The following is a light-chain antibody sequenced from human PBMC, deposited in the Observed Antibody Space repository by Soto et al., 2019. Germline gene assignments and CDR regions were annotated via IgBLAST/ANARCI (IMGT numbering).Light chain of an antibody. Sequence: EIVMTHSPSTLAVSPGSRAALSCRASQNIQTNLAWYQKKPGQAPRLLLYGASTRATGIPVRLSGSGYGTEFTITISSMKPEDFAVYYCQQYHNSTITFGHGTRLEIK. V-gene: IGKV3-15*01. CDR1: QNIQTN. CDR3: QQYHNSTIT. CDR2: GAS. J-gene: IGKJ5*01.